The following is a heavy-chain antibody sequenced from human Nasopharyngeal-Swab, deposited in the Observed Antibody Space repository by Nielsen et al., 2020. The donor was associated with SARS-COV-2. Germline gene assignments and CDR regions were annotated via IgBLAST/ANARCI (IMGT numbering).Heavy chain of an antibody. Sequence: ETLSLTYAVYGGSFSGPYWGWVRQAPGKGLEWVSSISSRSSYIYYADSVKGRFTISRDNTKNSLSLQMSSLRVEGTAVYYCARDGLDYDFWSAYFMDVWGQGTTVIVSS. D-gene: IGHD3-3*01. CDR2: ISSRSSYI. CDR3: ARDGLDYDFWSAYFMDV. J-gene: IGHJ6*02. CDR1: GGSFSGPY. V-gene: IGHV3-21*01.